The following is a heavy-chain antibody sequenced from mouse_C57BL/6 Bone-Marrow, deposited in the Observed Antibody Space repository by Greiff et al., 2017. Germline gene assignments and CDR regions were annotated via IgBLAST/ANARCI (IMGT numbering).Heavy chain of an antibody. CDR1: GYTFTSYW. Sequence: QVQLQQPGAELVMPGASVKLSCKASGYTFTSYWMHWVKQRPGQGLEWIGELDPSDSYTNYNQKFKGKSTLTVDKSSSTAYRQLSSRTSEDSAVYYCARYWDGYYGDAMDYWGQGTSVTVSS. CDR3: ARYWDGYYGDAMDY. J-gene: IGHJ4*01. D-gene: IGHD2-3*01. CDR2: LDPSDSYT. V-gene: IGHV1-69*01.